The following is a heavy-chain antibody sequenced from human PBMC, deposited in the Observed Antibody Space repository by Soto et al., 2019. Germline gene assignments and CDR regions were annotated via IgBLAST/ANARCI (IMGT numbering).Heavy chain of an antibody. J-gene: IGHJ4*02. CDR1: GGSISSSSYY. Sequence: QLQLQESGPGLVKPSETLSLTCTVSGGSISSSSYYWGWIRQPPGKGLEWIGSIYYSGSTYYNPSLMRRVTISVDTSKSQFSLKLSSVTAADTAVYYCARHTPAISISDHWGQGTLVTVSS. D-gene: IGHD2-15*01. V-gene: IGHV4-39*01. CDR2: IYYSGST. CDR3: ARHTPAISISDH.